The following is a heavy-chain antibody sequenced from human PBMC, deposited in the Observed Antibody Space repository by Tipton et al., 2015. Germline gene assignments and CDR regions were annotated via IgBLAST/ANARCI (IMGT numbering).Heavy chain of an antibody. CDR2: IYDSGIT. CDR3: ARGGNNWFDP. V-gene: IGHV4-59*01. D-gene: IGHD2-15*01. Sequence: TLSLTCAVYGGSFSGYYWSWIRQPPGKGPEWIGHIYDSGITNHNPSLKSRVTISIDTSKNLFSLKLSSVTAADMAVYYCARGGNNWFDPWGRGTLVTVSS. CDR1: GGSFSGYY. J-gene: IGHJ5*02.